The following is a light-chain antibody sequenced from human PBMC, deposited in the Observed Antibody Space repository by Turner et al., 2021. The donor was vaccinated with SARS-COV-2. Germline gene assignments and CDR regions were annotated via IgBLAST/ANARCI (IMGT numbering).Light chain of an antibody. J-gene: IGKJ5*01. CDR1: ESVTKF. V-gene: IGKV3-11*01. CDR2: DAS. Sequence: VLTQSPATLSLSPGERATLSCRASESVTKFLAWFQQRPGQAPRLLIYDASRRAPGIPTRFSGSGFGTDFTLTISSLEPEDFAVYYCQQRSDWPPITFGQGTRL. CDR3: QQRSDWPPIT.